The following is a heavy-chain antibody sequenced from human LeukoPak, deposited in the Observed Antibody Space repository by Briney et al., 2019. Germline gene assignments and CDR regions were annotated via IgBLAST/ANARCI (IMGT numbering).Heavy chain of an antibody. V-gene: IGHV4-39*07. J-gene: IGHJ4*02. Sequence: PSETLXLTCTVSGGSISSSSYYWGWXRQPPGKGREWIGSIYYSGSTYYNPSLKSRVTISVDTSKNQFSLKLSSVTAADTAVYYCARVADIVVVPAAYGGYYFDYWGQGTLVTVS. CDR1: GGSISSSSYY. CDR3: ARVADIVVVPAAYGGYYFDY. D-gene: IGHD2-2*01. CDR2: IYYSGST.